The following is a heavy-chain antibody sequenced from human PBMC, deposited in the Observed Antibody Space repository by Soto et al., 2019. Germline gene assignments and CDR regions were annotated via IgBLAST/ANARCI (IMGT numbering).Heavy chain of an antibody. CDR1: GYTFSISD. CDR2: VSPNSGNT. J-gene: IGHJ4*02. Sequence: ASVKVSSKASGYTFSISDINWVRQATGQGLEWIGWVSPNSGNTGYAQKFQGRVTMTRNTSISTAYMELSSLRSEDTAVYYCARGSSGWSAGFDYWCQGSLVTVSS. V-gene: IGHV1-8*01. CDR3: ARGSSGWSAGFDY. D-gene: IGHD6-19*01.